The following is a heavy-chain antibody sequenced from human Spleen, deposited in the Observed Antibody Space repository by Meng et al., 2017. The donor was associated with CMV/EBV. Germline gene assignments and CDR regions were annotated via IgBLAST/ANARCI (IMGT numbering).Heavy chain of an antibody. D-gene: IGHD3-10*01. CDR2: IYSGGNT. Sequence: SGLTVSSNYMTWVRQTPGKGLEWVSIIYSGGNTYYADFVKGRFTISRDNSKNTLYLQLNSLRAEDTAVYYCARSNYYGSGFYGMDVWGQGTTVTVSS. CDR3: ARSNYYGSGFYGMDV. J-gene: IGHJ6*02. CDR1: GLTVSSNY. V-gene: IGHV3-66*02.